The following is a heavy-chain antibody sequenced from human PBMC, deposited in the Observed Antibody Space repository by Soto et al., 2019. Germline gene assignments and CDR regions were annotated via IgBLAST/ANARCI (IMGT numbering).Heavy chain of an antibody. CDR1: GGSFSCYY. J-gene: IGHJ5*02. CDR2: INHSVKT. CDR3: VRGGRFFEIDQCYTWFAP. D-gene: IGHD3-3*01. Sequence: PSETLSLTCAVYGGSFSCYYWNWIRQPPGKGLEWIAEINHSVKTFSTPSPQRRVCTSLDTPKNQFSLSLSPVTVADTAVYYSVRGGRFFEIDQCYTWFAPWGKGTRAPVS. V-gene: IGHV4-34*01.